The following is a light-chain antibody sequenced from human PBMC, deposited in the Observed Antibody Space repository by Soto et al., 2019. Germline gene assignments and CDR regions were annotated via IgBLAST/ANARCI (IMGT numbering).Light chain of an antibody. Sequence: QSALTQPASVSGSPGQSITISCTGTSSDVGGYNYVCWYQQHPGKAPELIIYDVTNRPSGVSNRFSGSKSGSTASLSISVLQAEDEADYYCSSYTGSSTVIFGGGTKVTVL. V-gene: IGLV2-14*01. CDR1: SSDVGGYNY. J-gene: IGLJ2*01. CDR2: DVT. CDR3: SSYTGSSTVI.